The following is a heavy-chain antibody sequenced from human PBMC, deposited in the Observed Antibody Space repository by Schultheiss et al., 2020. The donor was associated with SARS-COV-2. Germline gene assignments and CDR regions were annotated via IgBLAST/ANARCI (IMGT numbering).Heavy chain of an antibody. Sequence: GGSLRLSCAASGFTFSSYAMHWVRQAPGKGLEWVAVISYDGSNKYYADSVKGRFTISRDNSKNTLYLQMNSLRAEDTAVYYCARDSGLITFGGVIEPDARFDIWGQGTMVTVSS. D-gene: IGHD3-16*02. V-gene: IGHV3-30*04. CDR1: GFTFSSYA. CDR3: ARDSGLITFGGVIEPDARFDI. CDR2: ISYDGSNK. J-gene: IGHJ3*02.